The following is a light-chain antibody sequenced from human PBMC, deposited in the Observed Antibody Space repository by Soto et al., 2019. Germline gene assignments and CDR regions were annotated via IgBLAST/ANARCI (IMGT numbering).Light chain of an antibody. J-gene: IGKJ5*01. CDR2: EAS. Sequence: DIQLTQSPSFLSASVGDRVTITCRASQDISTYLAWYQQKPGKAPKLMIYEASTLQNGVPSRFSGSGSGTDFTLTTSGLLPEDFATYHFQQLNSLTFTFSQGTPREIX. CDR3: QQLNSLTFT. CDR1: QDISTY. V-gene: IGKV1-9*01.